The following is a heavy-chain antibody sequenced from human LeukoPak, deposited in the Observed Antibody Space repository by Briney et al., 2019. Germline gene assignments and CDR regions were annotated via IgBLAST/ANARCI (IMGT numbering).Heavy chain of an antibody. D-gene: IGHD2-2*01. CDR1: GGTFSSYA. V-gene: IGHV1-69*05. CDR3: ARGRYCSSTSCYFGWFDP. Sequence: SVKVSCEASGGTFSSYAISWVRQAPGQGLEWMGGIIPIFGTANYAQKFQGRVTITTDESTSTAYMELSSLRSEDTAVYYCARGRYCSSTSCYFGWFDPWGQGTLVTVSS. J-gene: IGHJ5*02. CDR2: IIPIFGTA.